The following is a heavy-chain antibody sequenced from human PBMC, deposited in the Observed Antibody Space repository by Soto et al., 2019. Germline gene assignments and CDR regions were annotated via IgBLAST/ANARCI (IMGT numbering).Heavy chain of an antibody. V-gene: IGHV1-69*02. Sequence: QVHLLQSGAEVKKPGSSVKVACKASGGTFSSYSISWVRQAPGQGLEWMGRIIPSLGILNYAQKFQGRVRITADKSTSTAYMELSGLRSEDMAVYYCFPPVSLIPRWGQGTLVTVSS. CDR2: IIPSLGIL. CDR3: FPPVSLIPR. J-gene: IGHJ4*02. CDR1: GGTFSSYS.